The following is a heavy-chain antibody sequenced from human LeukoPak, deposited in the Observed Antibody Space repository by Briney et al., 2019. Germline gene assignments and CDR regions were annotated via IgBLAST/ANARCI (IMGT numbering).Heavy chain of an antibody. CDR3: ARSVPNYFDY. CDR1: GYTFTSYY. J-gene: IGHJ4*02. Sequence: ASVKVSCKASGYTFTSYYMHWVRQAPGQGLEWMGIINPSGGSTSYAQRFQGRVTMTRDMSTSIVYMELSGLRSEDTAVYYCARSVPNYFDYWGQGTLVTVSS. CDR2: INPSGGST. V-gene: IGHV1-46*01. D-gene: IGHD5/OR15-5a*01.